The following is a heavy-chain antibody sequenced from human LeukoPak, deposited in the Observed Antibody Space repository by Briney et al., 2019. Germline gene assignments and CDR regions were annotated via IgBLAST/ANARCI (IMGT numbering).Heavy chain of an antibody. CDR1: GFTFSSYG. V-gene: IGHV3-30*02. CDR2: IRYDGSNK. J-gene: IGHJ6*03. D-gene: IGHD2-2*01. CDR3: ANSLCSSTSCYYYYMDV. Sequence: VGSLRLSCAASGFTFSSYGMHWVRQAPGKGLEWVAFIRYDGSNKYYADSVKGRFTISRDNSKNTLYLQMNSLRAEDTAVYYCANSLCSSTSCYYYYMDVWGKGTTVTVSS.